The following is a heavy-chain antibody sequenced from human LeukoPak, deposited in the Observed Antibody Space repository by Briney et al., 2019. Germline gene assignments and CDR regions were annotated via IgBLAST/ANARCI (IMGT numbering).Heavy chain of an antibody. CDR1: GYSFTSYW. CDR3: ARRPTCSTTSCYPFDS. CDR2: IYPGDSDT. J-gene: IGHJ4*02. V-gene: IGHV5-51*01. D-gene: IGHD2-2*01. Sequence: GESLKISCKGSGYSFTSYWIGWVRQMPGKGLEWMGIIYPGDSDTRYSPSFQGQVTISADKSISTAYLQWSSLKASDTAMYYYARRPTCSTTSCYPFDSWGQGTLVTVSS.